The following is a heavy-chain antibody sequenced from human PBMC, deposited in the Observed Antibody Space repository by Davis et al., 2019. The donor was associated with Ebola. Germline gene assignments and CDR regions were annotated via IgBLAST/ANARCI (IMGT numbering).Heavy chain of an antibody. J-gene: IGHJ4*02. CDR1: GYTFTNYY. D-gene: IGHD2/OR15-2a*01. CDR2: INPNDGRT. Sequence: AASVKVSCKASGYTFTNYYMHWVRQAPGQGLEWMGMINPNDGRTIYAQKFQGRVTMNEDTSAETAYMELTSLRSEDSAVYYCSSEYGDYWGQGTPVTVSS. CDR3: SSEYGDY. V-gene: IGHV1-46*01.